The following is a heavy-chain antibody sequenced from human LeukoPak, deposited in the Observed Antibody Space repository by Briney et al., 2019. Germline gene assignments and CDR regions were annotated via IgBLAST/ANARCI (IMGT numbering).Heavy chain of an antibody. Sequence: TSETLSLTCTVSGASIRTFYWTWIRQPPGKGPEWIAYISYSGSTTYNPSLKSRVTISLDTSKNQFSLNLNSLTAADTAVYYCARGIGNSRGTRFDPWGQGTLVTVSS. J-gene: IGHJ5*02. CDR3: ARGIGNSRGTRFDP. D-gene: IGHD3-22*01. CDR2: ISYSGST. CDR1: GASIRTFY. V-gene: IGHV4-59*01.